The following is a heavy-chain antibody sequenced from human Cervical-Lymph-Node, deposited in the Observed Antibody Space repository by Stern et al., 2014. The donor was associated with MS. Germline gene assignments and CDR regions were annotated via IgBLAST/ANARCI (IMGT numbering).Heavy chain of an antibody. Sequence: QVQLQQWGAGLLKPSETLSLTCAVFGGTLSGYYWSWIRQHPGKGLEWIGYIYYSGSTYYNPSLKSRVTISVDTSKNQFSLKLSSVTAADTAVYYCALWAAMRRSLYGMDVWGQGTTVTVSS. D-gene: IGHD2-2*01. CDR1: GGTLSGYY. J-gene: IGHJ6*02. V-gene: IGHV4-34*08. CDR2: IYYSGST. CDR3: ALWAAMRRSLYGMDV.